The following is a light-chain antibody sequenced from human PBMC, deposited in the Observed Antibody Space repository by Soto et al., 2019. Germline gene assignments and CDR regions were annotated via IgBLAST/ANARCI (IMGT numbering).Light chain of an antibody. CDR3: ASYTRTTTLV. J-gene: IGLJ2*01. Sequence: QSVLTQPASVSGSPGQSITISCTGTISDIGGYNFISWYQHHPGKAPKLVIYDVNNRPSGISYRFSGSKSGNTASLTISGPQAEDEADYYCASYTRTTTLVFGGGTKVTVL. CDR2: DVN. V-gene: IGLV2-14*01. CDR1: ISDIGGYNF.